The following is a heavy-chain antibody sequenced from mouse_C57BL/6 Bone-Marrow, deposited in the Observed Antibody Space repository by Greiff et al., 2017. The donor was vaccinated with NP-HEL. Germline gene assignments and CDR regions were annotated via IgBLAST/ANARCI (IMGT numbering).Heavy chain of an antibody. CDR1: GFSFNTYA. J-gene: IGHJ4*01. D-gene: IGHD2-3*01. V-gene: IGHV10-1*01. CDR3: VRGYDGYYAMDY. CDR2: IRSKSNNYAT. Sequence: EVQRVESGGGLVQPKGSLKLSCAASGFSFNTYAMNWVRQAPGKGLEWVARIRSKSNNYATYYADSVKDRFTISRDDSESMLYLQMNNLKTEDTAMYYCVRGYDGYYAMDYWGQGTSVTVSS.